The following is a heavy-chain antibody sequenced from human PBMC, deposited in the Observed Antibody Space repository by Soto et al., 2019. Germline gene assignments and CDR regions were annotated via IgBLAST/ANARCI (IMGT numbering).Heavy chain of an antibody. CDR2: ISADGSDK. J-gene: IGHJ4*02. V-gene: IGHV3-30*03. CDR3: VRGSDVARQELDY. D-gene: IGHD2-15*01. Sequence: QVQLVESGGGVVQRGRALRLSCAASGFSFSNFGIHWVRQAPGKGLEWVAAISADGSDKYFSGSVKGRFTISRDNSKNTLFLQMNSLRVEDTAVYYCVRGSDVARQELDYWGQGTLVTVSS. CDR1: GFSFSNFG.